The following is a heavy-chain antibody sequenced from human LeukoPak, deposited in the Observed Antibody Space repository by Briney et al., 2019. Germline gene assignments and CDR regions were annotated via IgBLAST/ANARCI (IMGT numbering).Heavy chain of an antibody. D-gene: IGHD3-22*01. CDR1: GFTFSSYS. V-gene: IGHV3-15*01. J-gene: IGHJ4*02. CDR2: IKSKTDGGTA. Sequence: PGGSLRLSCAASGFTFSSYSMSWVRQAPGKGLEWVGRIKSKTDGGTADYAAPVKGRFTTSRDDSKNTLYLQMNSLKTEDTAAYYCTTADSSGRFLIDYWGQGTLVTVSS. CDR3: TTADSSGRFLIDY.